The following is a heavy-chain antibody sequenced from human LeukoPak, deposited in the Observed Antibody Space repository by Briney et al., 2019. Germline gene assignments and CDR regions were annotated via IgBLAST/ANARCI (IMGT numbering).Heavy chain of an antibody. D-gene: IGHD2-2*01. Sequence: SETLSLTCAVYGGSFGGYYWSWIRQPPGKGLEWIGEINHSGSTNYNPSLKSRVTISVDTSKNQFSLKLSSVTAADTAVYYCARAIVVVPAASEFDYWGQGTLVTVSS. CDR1: GGSFGGYY. CDR3: ARAIVVVPAASEFDY. CDR2: INHSGST. J-gene: IGHJ4*02. V-gene: IGHV4-34*01.